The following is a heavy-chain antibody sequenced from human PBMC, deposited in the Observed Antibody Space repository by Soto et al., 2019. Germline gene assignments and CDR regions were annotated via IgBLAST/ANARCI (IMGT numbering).Heavy chain of an antibody. Sequence: EVQLLESGGGLVQPGGSLRLSCAASGFTFSSYAMSWVRQAPGKGLEWVSAISGSGGSTYYADSVKGRFTISRDNCKNTLYLQRNSLRAEDTAVYYWAGSEWLFPGRLPNWGQGTLVTVSS. D-gene: IGHD3-3*01. CDR3: AGSEWLFPGRLPN. CDR2: ISGSGGST. CDR1: GFTFSSYA. J-gene: IGHJ4*02. V-gene: IGHV3-23*01.